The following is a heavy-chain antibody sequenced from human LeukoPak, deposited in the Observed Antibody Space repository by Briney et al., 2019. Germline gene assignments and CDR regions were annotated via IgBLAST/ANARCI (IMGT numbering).Heavy chain of an antibody. Sequence: GGSLRLSCAASGFTFSSYSMNWVRQAPGEGLEWVSAISGGADTTYYADSVKGRFTISRDNSKNTLHLQMNSLRAEDTAVYYCAKDCRQMASYDAFDIWGQGTMVTVSS. CDR1: GFTFSSYS. CDR2: ISGGADTT. J-gene: IGHJ3*02. CDR3: AKDCRQMASYDAFDI. V-gene: IGHV3-23*01. D-gene: IGHD5-24*01.